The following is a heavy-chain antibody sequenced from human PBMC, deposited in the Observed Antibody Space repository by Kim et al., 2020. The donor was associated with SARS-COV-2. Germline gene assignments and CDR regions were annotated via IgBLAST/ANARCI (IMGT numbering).Heavy chain of an antibody. CDR3: ARDGGGSGLFDY. CDR2: I. D-gene: IGHD3-16*01. V-gene: IGHV3-11*04. J-gene: IGHJ4*02. Sequence: IYDPDFVKGRLTNSRETAKNEVYLQMSSLRAEETAVYYCARDGGGSGLFDYWGQGTLVTVSS.